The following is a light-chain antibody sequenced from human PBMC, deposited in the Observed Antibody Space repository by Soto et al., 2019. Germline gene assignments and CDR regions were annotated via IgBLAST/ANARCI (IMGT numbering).Light chain of an antibody. J-gene: IGKJ3*01. CDR1: QSVSSY. V-gene: IGKV3-11*01. CDR3: RQRSL. Sequence: DIVLTQTPAPLSLSPGERATLSCRASQSVSSYLAWYQQKPGQAPSLLIYDAANRATGIPARFSGSGSGTDFTLTISSRGPEDVALYYCRQRSLFGPGNKVDIK. CDR2: DAA.